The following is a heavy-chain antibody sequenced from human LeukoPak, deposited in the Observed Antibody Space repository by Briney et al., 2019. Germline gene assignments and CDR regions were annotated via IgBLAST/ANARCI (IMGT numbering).Heavy chain of an antibody. CDR1: GFTFSSYW. D-gene: IGHD6-19*01. V-gene: IGHV3-7*01. CDR2: IKQDGSEK. CDR3: ARDGPYSSGWYHCRGHWFDP. J-gene: IGHJ5*02. Sequence: GGSLRLSCAASGFTFSSYWMSWVRQAPGKGLEWVANIKQDGSEKYYVDSVKGRFTISRDNAKNSLYLQMNSLRAEDTAVYYCARDGPYSSGWYHCRGHWFDPWGQGTLVTVSS.